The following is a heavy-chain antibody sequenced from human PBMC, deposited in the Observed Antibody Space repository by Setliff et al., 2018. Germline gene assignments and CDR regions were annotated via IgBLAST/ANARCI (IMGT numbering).Heavy chain of an antibody. D-gene: IGHD6-6*01. CDR3: ARGYAARVGFGNWFDH. CDR1: GGSINTTNYF. J-gene: IGHJ5*02. V-gene: IGHV4-39*07. CDR2: LYYTGAT. Sequence: SETLSLTCTVSGGSINTTNYFWGWIRQPPGGGLEWIGILYYTGATYYNPSLKSRVTISVDTPNNQFSLKLSSVTAADTAVFYCARGYAARVGFGNWFDHWGQGTLVT.